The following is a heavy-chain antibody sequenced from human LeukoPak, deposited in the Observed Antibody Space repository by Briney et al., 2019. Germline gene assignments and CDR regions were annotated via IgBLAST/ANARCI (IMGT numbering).Heavy chain of an antibody. CDR1: GFTFSGFS. CDR3: ARDPLQDY. D-gene: IGHD1-1*01. V-gene: IGHV3-21*01. Sequence: PGGSLRFSCAASGFTFSGFSMTWFRQAPGKGLEWVSSISSSSSYIYYADSVKGRFTISRDNAKNSLYLQMNSLRAEDTAVYYCARDPLQDYWGQGTLVTVSS. CDR2: ISSSSSYI. J-gene: IGHJ4*02.